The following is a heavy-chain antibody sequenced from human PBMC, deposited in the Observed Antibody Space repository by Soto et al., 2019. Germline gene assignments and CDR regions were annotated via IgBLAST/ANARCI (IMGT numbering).Heavy chain of an antibody. CDR1: GDSISSDY. CDR3: ARTLYSSYSYDGDY. Sequence: SETLSLTCTVSGDSISSDYWSWIRQPPGKGLEWIGHIYYSGSTTYNPSLKSRVTISVDTSKNQFSLKLSSVTAADTAVYYCARTLYSSYSYDGDYWGQGTLVTVSS. D-gene: IGHD6-6*01. J-gene: IGHJ4*02. V-gene: IGHV4-59*01. CDR2: IYYSGST.